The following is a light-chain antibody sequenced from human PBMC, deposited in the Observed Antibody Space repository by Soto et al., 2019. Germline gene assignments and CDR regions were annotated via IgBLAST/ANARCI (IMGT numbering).Light chain of an antibody. CDR3: QQSYSTPRT. V-gene: IGKV1-39*01. CDR2: AAS. J-gene: IGKJ2*02. Sequence: DIQMTQSPSSLSASVGDIVTITCRALQSISTYLNWYQQKVGKAPKLLIYAASSLQRGVPSRFSGSGSGTDFTLTISSLQPEDFETYYCQQSYSTPRTFGQGTKLEIK. CDR1: QSISTY.